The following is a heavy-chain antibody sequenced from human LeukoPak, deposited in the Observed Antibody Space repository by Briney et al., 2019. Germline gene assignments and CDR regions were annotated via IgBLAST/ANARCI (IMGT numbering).Heavy chain of an antibody. D-gene: IGHD2-15*01. CDR3: AKGCGGSCHRFDY. J-gene: IGHJ4*02. CDR2: IGDSGGST. V-gene: IGHV3-23*01. CDR1: GFTFSSYA. Sequence: GGSLRLSCAASGFTFSSYAMSWVRQAPGKGLEWVSAIGDSGGSTFYADSAKGRFTISRDNSKNTLYLQMNSLRAEDTAVYYCAKGCGGSCHRFDYWGQGTLVTVSS.